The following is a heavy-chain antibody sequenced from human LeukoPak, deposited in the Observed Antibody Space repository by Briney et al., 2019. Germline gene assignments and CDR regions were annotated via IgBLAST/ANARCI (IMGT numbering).Heavy chain of an antibody. CDR2: IKQDGSEK. CDR1: GFTFSSYW. V-gene: IGHV3-7*03. J-gene: IGHJ4*02. Sequence: GGSLRLSCAASGFTFSSYWMSWVRQAPGKGLEWVANIKQDGSEKYYVDSVKGRFTISRDNAKNSLYLQMNSLRAEDTALYYCATGYSSGYSRGIDYWGQGTLVTVSS. CDR3: ATGYSSGYSRGIDY. D-gene: IGHD6-19*01.